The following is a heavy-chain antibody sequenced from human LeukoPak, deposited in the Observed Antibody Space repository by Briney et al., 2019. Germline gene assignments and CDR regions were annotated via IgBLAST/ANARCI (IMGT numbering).Heavy chain of an antibody. V-gene: IGHV3-30*03. J-gene: IGHJ1*01. D-gene: IGHD2-15*01. Sequence: GGSLRLSCAASGFTFDNYGMHWVRQAPGKGLEWVADISSDGATQYYADSVKGRFTISRDNSKNTLNLQMNSLRPGDTAVYYCARGCLGGGNCFFFQHWGQGTLVTVSS. CDR1: GFTFDNYG. CDR3: ARGCLGGGNCFFFQH. CDR2: ISSDGATQ.